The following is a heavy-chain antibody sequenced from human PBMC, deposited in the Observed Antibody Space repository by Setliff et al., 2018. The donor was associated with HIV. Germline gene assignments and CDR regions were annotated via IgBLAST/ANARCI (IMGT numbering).Heavy chain of an antibody. Sequence: ASVKVSCKISGYTLTELSTHWVRQAPGKGLGWMANFDPEDGETFYAQKFQGRLTMTEDTSTDTAYMELSSLRSDDTAMYYCATDPGYSSTWYSESFQHWGQGTVGTVSS. J-gene: IGHJ1*01. V-gene: IGHV1-24*01. CDR1: GYTLTELS. CDR3: ATDPGYSSTWYSESFQH. D-gene: IGHD6-13*01. CDR2: FDPEDGET.